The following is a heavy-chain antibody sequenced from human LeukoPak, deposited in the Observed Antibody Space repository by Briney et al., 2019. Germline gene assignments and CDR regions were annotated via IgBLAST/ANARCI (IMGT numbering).Heavy chain of an antibody. Sequence: ASVKVSCKASGYTFTSYAMHWVRQAPGQRLEWMGWINAGNGNTKYSQKFQGRVTITRDTSASTAYMELSSLRSEDTAVHYCARDPGSSGWSGDFQHWGQGTLVTVSS. CDR1: GYTFTSYA. V-gene: IGHV1-3*01. D-gene: IGHD6-19*01. CDR2: INAGNGNT. J-gene: IGHJ1*01. CDR3: ARDPGSSGWSGDFQH.